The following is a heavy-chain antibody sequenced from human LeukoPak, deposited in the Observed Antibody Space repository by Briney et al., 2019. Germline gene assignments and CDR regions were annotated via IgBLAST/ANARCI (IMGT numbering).Heavy chain of an antibody. J-gene: IGHJ6*02. CDR1: GDSISSYY. CDR3: ARAPGGWSMDV. D-gene: IGHD2-15*01. CDR2: IYYSGSA. Sequence: KPSETLSLTCTVSGDSISSYYWGWIRQPPGGGLEWIGYIYYSGSANYNPSLKSRVTISVDTSKNQFSLKLSSVTAADTAVYYCARAPGGWSMDVWGQGTTVTVSS. V-gene: IGHV4-59*01.